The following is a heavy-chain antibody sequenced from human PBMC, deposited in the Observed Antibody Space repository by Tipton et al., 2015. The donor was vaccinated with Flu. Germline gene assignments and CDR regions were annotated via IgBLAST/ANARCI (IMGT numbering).Heavy chain of an antibody. CDR3: ARDRAMVVVVAAPIPSNFDY. D-gene: IGHD3-22*01. V-gene: IGHV4-39*07. CDR2: IYYSGST. Sequence: TLSLTCTVSGGSISSGGYYWSWIRQHPGKGLEWIGSIYYSGSTYYNPSLKSRVTISVDTSKNQFSLKLSSVTAADTAVYYCARDRAMVVVVAAPIPSNFDYWGQGTLVTVSS. J-gene: IGHJ4*02. CDR1: GGSISSGGYY.